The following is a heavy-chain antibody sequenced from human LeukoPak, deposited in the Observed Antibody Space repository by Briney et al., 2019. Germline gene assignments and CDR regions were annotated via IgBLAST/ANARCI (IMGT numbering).Heavy chain of an antibody. D-gene: IGHD6-13*01. V-gene: IGHV3-7*01. CDR2: IKQDGSEK. CDR3: ARGVGSSPSFPFDY. J-gene: IGHJ4*02. CDR1: GFTFNTYW. Sequence: GGSLRLSCAASGFTFNTYWMSWVRQAPGKGLEWVAIIKQDGSEKYYVDSVKGRFTISRDNAYNSLYLQMNSLRAEDTAVYYCARGVGSSPSFPFDYWGQGTLVTVSS.